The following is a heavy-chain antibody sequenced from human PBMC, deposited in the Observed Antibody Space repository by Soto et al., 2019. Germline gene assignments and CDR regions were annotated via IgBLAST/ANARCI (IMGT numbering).Heavy chain of an antibody. J-gene: IGHJ5*02. D-gene: IGHD3-10*01. CDR1: GGSISSYY. CDR2: IYYSGST. CDR3: ARRYYYGSGSYWGWFDP. Sequence: SETLSLTCTVSGGSISSYYWSWIRQPPGKGLEWIGYIYYSGSTNYNPSLKSRVTISVDTSKNQFSLKLSSVTAADTAVYYCARRYYYGSGSYWGWFDPWGQGTLVTVSS. V-gene: IGHV4-59*01.